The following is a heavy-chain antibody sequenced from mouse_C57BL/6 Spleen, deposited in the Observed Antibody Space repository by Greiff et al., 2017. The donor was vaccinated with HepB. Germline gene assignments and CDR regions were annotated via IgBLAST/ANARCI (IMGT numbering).Heavy chain of an antibody. V-gene: IGHV1-50*01. D-gene: IGHD1-1*01. CDR1: GYTFTSYW. Sequence: QVQLKQPGAELVKPGASVKLSCKASGYTFTSYWMQWVKQRPGQGLEWIGEIDPSDSYTNYNQKFKGKATLTVDTSSSTAYMQLSSLTSEDSAVYYCARSLTTVVARAMDYWGQGTSVTVSS. CDR3: ARSLTTVVARAMDY. J-gene: IGHJ4*01. CDR2: IDPSDSYT.